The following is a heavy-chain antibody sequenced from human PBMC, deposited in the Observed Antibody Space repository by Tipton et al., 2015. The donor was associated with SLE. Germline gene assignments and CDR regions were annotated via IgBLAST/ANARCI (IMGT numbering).Heavy chain of an antibody. Sequence: TLSLTCTVSGGAISSGAYYWSWIRQQPGKGLEWLGHIYYSGNTYYNPSLGSRLTISVDTSKDQFSLRLTSVTAADTAVYYCARATDWNLSPDVWGKGTTVTVSS. CDR1: GGAISSGAYY. D-gene: IGHD1-7*01. V-gene: IGHV4-31*03. J-gene: IGHJ6*04. CDR2: IYYSGNT. CDR3: ARATDWNLSPDV.